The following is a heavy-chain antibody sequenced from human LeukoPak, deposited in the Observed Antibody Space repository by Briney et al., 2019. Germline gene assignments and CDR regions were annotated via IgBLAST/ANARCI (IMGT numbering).Heavy chain of an antibody. CDR3: ARHVYGSGYADF. J-gene: IGHJ4*02. CDR2: IYYSGST. CDR1: GGSISSYY. V-gene: IGHV4-59*08. Sequence: SETLSLTCAVSGGSISSYYWSWIRQPPGKGLEWIGYIYYSGSTNYNPSLKSRVTISVDTSKNQFSLKLSSVTAADTAVYYCARHVYGSGYADFWGQGTLVTVSS. D-gene: IGHD3-22*01.